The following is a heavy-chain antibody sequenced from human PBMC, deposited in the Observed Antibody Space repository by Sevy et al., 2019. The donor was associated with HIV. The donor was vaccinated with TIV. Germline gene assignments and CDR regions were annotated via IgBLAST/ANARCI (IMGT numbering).Heavy chain of an antibody. CDR1: GGSISSGGYS. V-gene: IGHV4-30-2*01. J-gene: IGHJ3*02. Sequence: SETLSLTCAVSGGSISSGGYSWSWIRQPPGKGLEWIGYIYHSGSTYYNPSLKSRVTISVDRSKNQFSLKLGSVTAADTAVYYCARGVVAAANDAFDIWGQGTMVTVSS. CDR2: IYHSGST. CDR3: ARGVVAAANDAFDI. D-gene: IGHD2-15*01.